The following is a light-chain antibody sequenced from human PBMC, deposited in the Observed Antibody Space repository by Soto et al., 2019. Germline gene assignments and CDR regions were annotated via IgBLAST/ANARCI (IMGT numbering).Light chain of an antibody. V-gene: IGKV3-20*01. Sequence: EIVLTQSPGTLSLSPGERATLSCRASQSVSSSYLAWYQQKPGQAPRLLIYGASSRATGIPDRFSGSGSGTDFTLTISRLEPEEFAVYYCQQYGSSPYTFGQGTELAIK. CDR3: QQYGSSPYT. CDR2: GAS. J-gene: IGKJ2*01. CDR1: QSVSSSY.